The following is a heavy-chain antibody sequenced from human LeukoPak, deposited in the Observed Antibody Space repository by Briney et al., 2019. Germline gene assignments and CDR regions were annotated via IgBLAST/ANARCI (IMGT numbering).Heavy chain of an antibody. Sequence: SVKVSCKASGGTFSSYAISWVRQAPGQGLEWMGRIIPIFGTANYAQKFQGRVTITTDESTSTAYMELSSLRSEDTAVYYCARDSYDFWSGYIVAPHFDYWGQGTLVTVSS. CDR1: GGTFSSYA. CDR2: IIPIFGTA. J-gene: IGHJ4*02. CDR3: ARDSYDFWSGYIVAPHFDY. V-gene: IGHV1-69*05. D-gene: IGHD3-3*01.